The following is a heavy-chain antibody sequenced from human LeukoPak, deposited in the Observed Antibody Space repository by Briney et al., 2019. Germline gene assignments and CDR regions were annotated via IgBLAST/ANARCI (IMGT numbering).Heavy chain of an antibody. J-gene: IGHJ5*02. Sequence: ASVKVSCKASGYTFTSYYMHWGRQAPGQGLEWMGIINPSGGSTSYAQKFQGRVTMTRDTSTSTVYMELSSLRSEDTAVYYCARALAARPPNPTRNWFDPWGQGTLVTVSS. CDR3: ARALAARPPNPTRNWFDP. V-gene: IGHV1-46*01. CDR1: GYTFTSYY. CDR2: INPSGGST. D-gene: IGHD6-6*01.